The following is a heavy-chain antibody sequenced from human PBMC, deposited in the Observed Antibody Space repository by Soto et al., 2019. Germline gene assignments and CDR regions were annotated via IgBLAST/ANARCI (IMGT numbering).Heavy chain of an antibody. J-gene: IGHJ4*02. D-gene: IGHD3-16*01. CDR1: GVSITNRSYY. V-gene: IGHV4-39*01. CDR2: IYYTGST. CDR3: ARQAFVALITVDY. Sequence: QLQLQESGPGLVKPSETLSLTCSVSGVSITNRSYYWGWIRQPPGKGLEWIGSIYYTGSTYYNPSLKSRVTISLDTSKNQFSLKLTSVTAADTAVYYCARQAFVALITVDYWGQGTLVTVSS.